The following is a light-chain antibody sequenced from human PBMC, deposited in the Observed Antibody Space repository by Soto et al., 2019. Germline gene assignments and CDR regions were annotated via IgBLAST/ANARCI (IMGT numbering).Light chain of an antibody. CDR3: SSYRSGNTPYV. Sequence: QSVLTQPASVSGTPGQSITISCPGNGSDVGGYNFVSWYQQHPGKVPELIIFDVSKRPSGAFNRFSGSKSGNTASLTISGLQAEDEADYYCSSYRSGNTPYVFGTGTKVTVL. V-gene: IGLV2-14*03. CDR1: GSDVGGYNF. J-gene: IGLJ1*01. CDR2: DVS.